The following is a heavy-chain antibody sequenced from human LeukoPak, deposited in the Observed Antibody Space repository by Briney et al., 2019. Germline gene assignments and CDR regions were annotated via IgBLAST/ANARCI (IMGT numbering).Heavy chain of an antibody. Sequence: SVKVSCKASGYTFTSYGISWVRQAPGQGLEWMGWISAYNGNTNYAQKLQGRVTMTTDTSTSTAYMELRSLRPDDTAVYYCSIYCSGGSCYSTGKYYFDYWGQGTLVTVSS. J-gene: IGHJ4*02. D-gene: IGHD2-15*01. V-gene: IGHV1-18*01. CDR2: ISAYNGNT. CDR3: SIYCSGGSCYSTGKYYFDY. CDR1: GYTFTSYG.